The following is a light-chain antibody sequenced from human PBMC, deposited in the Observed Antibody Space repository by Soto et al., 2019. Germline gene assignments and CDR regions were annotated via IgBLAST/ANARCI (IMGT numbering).Light chain of an antibody. CDR1: QSISSY. V-gene: IGKV1-39*01. Sequence: DIQMTQSPSSLSASVGDRVTITCRARQSISSYLNWYQQKPGKAPKLLIYAASSLQSGVTSRFSGSGSGTDFTLTISSLQPEDFATYFCQQSYNTPLTFGGGTNVQI. CDR2: AAS. CDR3: QQSYNTPLT. J-gene: IGKJ4*01.